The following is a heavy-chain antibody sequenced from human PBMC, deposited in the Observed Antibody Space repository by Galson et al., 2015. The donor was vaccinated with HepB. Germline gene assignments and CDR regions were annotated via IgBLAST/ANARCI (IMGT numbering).Heavy chain of an antibody. CDR3: ARAGYSSGWYDY. Sequence: SLRLSCAASGFTFSSYAMHWVRQAPGKGLEWVAVISYDGSNKYYADSVKGRFTISRDNSKNTLYLQMNSLRAEDTAVYYCARAGYSSGWYDYWGQGTLVTVSS. J-gene: IGHJ4*02. V-gene: IGHV3-30-3*01. CDR2: ISYDGSNK. D-gene: IGHD6-19*01. CDR1: GFTFSSYA.